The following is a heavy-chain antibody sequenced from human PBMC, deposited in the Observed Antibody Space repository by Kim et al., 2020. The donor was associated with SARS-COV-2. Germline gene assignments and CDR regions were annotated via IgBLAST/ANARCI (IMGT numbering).Heavy chain of an antibody. D-gene: IGHD6-19*01. V-gene: IGHV4-39*07. CDR3: ARDRLAVAGTFYYGMDV. Sequence: LKSRVTISVDTSKNQFSLKLSSVTAADTAVYYCARDRLAVAGTFYYGMDVWGQGTTVTVSS. J-gene: IGHJ6*02.